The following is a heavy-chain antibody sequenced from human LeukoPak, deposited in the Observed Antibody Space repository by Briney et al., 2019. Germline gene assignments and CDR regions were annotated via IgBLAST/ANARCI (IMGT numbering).Heavy chain of an antibody. CDR2: ISSSAATT. CDR1: GFTFSSYE. J-gene: IGHJ4*02. V-gene: IGHV3-48*03. Sequence: GGSLRLSCAASGFTFSSYEMNWVRQAPGKRLEWVSYISSSAATTYYADSVKGRFTISRDNAKNSLYLQMNSLRAEDTAVYYCARQQLQLWYDWGQGTLVTVSS. CDR3: ARQQLQLWYD. D-gene: IGHD5-18*01.